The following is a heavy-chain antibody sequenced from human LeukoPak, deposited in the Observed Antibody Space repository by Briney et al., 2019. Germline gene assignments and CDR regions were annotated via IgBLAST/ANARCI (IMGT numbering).Heavy chain of an antibody. CDR2: IRYDGSNK. CDR1: GFTFSSYG. V-gene: IGHV3-30*02. D-gene: IGHD3-9*01. CDR3: AKGGYDILTGMDSDY. Sequence: GGSLRLSCAASGFTFSSYGMHWVRQAPGKGLEWVAFIRYDGSNKYYADSVKGRFTISRDNSKNTLYLQMNSLRAEDTAVYYCAKGGYDILTGMDSDYWGQGTLVTVSS. J-gene: IGHJ4*02.